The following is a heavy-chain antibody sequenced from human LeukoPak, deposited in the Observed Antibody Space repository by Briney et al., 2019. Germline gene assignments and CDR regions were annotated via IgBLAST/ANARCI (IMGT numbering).Heavy chain of an antibody. J-gene: IGHJ4*02. Sequence: ASVKVSCKASGYTFTSYGISWVRQAPGQGLEWMGWISAYNGNTNYAQKLQGRVTMTTDTSTSTAYMELRSLRSDDTAVYYCARDLARETCGSSHDYWGQGTLVTVSS. V-gene: IGHV1-18*01. D-gene: IGHD6-13*01. CDR3: ARDLARETCGSSHDY. CDR2: ISAYNGNT. CDR1: GYTFTSYG.